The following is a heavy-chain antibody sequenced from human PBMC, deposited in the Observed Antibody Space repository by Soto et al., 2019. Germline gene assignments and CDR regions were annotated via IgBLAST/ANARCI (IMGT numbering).Heavy chain of an antibody. CDR2: FDPEDQET. CDR3: AAERLGFCDTDNCFRHDLDS. V-gene: IGHV1-24*01. D-gene: IGHD2-15*01. Sequence: QVQLIQSGAEVKKPGASVKVSCKVSGDTLSELSIHWVRQASGKGLEWMGSFDPEDQETVYEQKFQGRVTLTEDTSTDTAYMEVTSLRSEDTATYYCAAERLGFCDTDNCFRHDLDSWGQGTPVIISS. J-gene: IGHJ4*02. CDR1: GDTLSELS.